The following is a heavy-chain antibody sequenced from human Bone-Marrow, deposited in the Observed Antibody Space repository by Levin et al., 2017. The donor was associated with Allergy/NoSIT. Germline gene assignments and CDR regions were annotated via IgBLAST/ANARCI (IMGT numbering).Heavy chain of an antibody. V-gene: IGHV3-30-3*01. CDR3: ARPGYSSGWSYFDY. Sequence: GESLKISCAASGFTFSSYAMHWVRQAPGKGLEWVAVISYDGSNKYYADSVKGRFTISRDNSKNTLYLQMNSLRAEDTAVYYCARPGYSSGWSYFDYWGQGTLVTVSS. CDR1: GFTFSSYA. D-gene: IGHD6-19*01. CDR2: ISYDGSNK. J-gene: IGHJ4*02.